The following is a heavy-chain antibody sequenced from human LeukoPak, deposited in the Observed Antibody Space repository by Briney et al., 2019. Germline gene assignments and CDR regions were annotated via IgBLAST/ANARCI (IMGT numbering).Heavy chain of an antibody. CDR2: FYTTESN. V-gene: IGHV4-4*07. Sequence: SETLSLTCTVSAGSISNYYWSWIRQPAGRGLEWIGRFYTTESNSYNPSLKSRVTMSVDTSKNQFSLKLNSVTAADTAVYYCARARVCSGGDCYPDDYWGQGTLVIVSS. D-gene: IGHD2-21*01. CDR3: ARARVCSGGDCYPDDY. CDR1: AGSISNYY. J-gene: IGHJ4*02.